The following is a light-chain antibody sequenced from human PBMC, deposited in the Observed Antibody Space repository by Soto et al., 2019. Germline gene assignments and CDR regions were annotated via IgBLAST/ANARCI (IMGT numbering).Light chain of an antibody. CDR1: QSISKY. CDR2: TAS. CDR3: QQCYSAPVP. Sequence: IQVTLSPSSLSASVRGIFTLPCRASQSISKYLNWYQQKSGKAPKLLISTASNLQSGIPSSFSGSGFGTVFTLTISSLQPEDFASYYCQQCYSAPVPFGQVTKVDVK. V-gene: IGKV1-39*01. J-gene: IGKJ1*01.